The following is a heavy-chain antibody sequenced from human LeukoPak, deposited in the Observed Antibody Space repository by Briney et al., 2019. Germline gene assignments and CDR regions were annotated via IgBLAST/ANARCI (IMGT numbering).Heavy chain of an antibody. CDR1: GFTFSSYA. Sequence: GGSLRLSCAASGFTFSSYAMSWVRQAPGKGLEWVSAISGSAGSTHYADSVKGRFTISRDNAKNSLYLQMNSLRAEDTAVYYCASRALYYYGSGSYYGGWGQGTLVTVSS. CDR2: ISGSAGST. V-gene: IGHV3-23*01. CDR3: ASRALYYYGSGSYYGG. J-gene: IGHJ4*02. D-gene: IGHD3-10*01.